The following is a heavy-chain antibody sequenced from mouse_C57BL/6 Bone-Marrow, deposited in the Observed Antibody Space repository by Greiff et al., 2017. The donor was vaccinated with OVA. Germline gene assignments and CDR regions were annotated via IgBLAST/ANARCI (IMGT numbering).Heavy chain of an antibody. Sequence: QVQLQQPGAELVKPGASVKLSCKASGYTFTSYWMQWVKQRPGQGLEWIGEIDPSDSYTNYNQKFKGKATLTVDKSSSTAYMQLSSLTSEDSAVDDCARGDDGTTWGAMDYWGQGTAGTVTA. D-gene: IGHD2-3*01. V-gene: IGHV1-50*01. CDR3: ARGDDGTTWGAMDY. CDR1: GYTFTSYW. J-gene: IGHJ4*01. CDR2: IDPSDSYT.